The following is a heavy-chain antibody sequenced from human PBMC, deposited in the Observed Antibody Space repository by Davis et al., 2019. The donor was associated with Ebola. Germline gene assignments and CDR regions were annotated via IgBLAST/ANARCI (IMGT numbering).Heavy chain of an antibody. CDR3: ARPTYYYDSSGYYSH. CDR2: IHNRGGT. J-gene: IGHJ4*02. V-gene: IGHV4-59*12. Sequence: SETLSPTCSVLGGSTSNYYWSWIRQAPGKGLEWYGHIHNRGGTNYNPSLKSRVTISVDTSKNQFSLKLSSVTAADTAVYYCARPTYYYDSSGYYSHWGQGTLVTVSS. CDR1: GGSTSNYY. D-gene: IGHD3-22*01.